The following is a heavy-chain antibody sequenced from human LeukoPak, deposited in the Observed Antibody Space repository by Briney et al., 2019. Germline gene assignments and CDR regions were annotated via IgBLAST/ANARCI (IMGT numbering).Heavy chain of an antibody. CDR2: IYYSGTT. CDR1: GGSISSSSYY. J-gene: IGHJ4*02. D-gene: IGHD2-15*01. CDR3: ARQGCSGGSYYLDY. Sequence: SETLPLTCTVSGGSISSSSYYWGWIRQPPEKGLEWIGNIYYSGTTYYNPSLNSRVTISVDTSKNQFSLKLTSVTAADTAVYYCARQGCSGGSYYLDYWGQGTLVSVSS. V-gene: IGHV4-39*01.